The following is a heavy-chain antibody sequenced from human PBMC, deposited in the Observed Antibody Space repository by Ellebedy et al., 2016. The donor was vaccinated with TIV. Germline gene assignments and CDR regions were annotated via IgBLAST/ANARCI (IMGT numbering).Heavy chain of an antibody. CDR1: GGSVSRGNYY. D-gene: IGHD5-18*01. J-gene: IGHJ3*02. CDR3: ARARGFSYGFQGAFDI. Sequence: SETLSLXXRVSGGSVSRGNYYWGWIRQRPGKGPEWIGNIYHTGTTFYNPSLKSRVTISVDTSKNQFSLKLSSVTAADTAMYYCARARGFSYGFQGAFDIWGQGTMVTVSS. CDR2: IYHTGTT. V-gene: IGHV4-39*07.